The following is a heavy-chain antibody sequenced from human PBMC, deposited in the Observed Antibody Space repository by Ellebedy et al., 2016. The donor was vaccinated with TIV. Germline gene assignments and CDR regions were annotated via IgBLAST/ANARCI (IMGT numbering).Heavy chain of an antibody. CDR1: GFTFSSYA. Sequence: GESLKISCAASGFTFSSYAISWVRQAPGKGLEWVSTISNTGSRTYYADSVEGRFIISRDNSKKTLYLQMNSLRAEDTAVYYCAKGRGGGSDSSAPRYYFDYWGLGTLVTVSS. J-gene: IGHJ4*02. CDR2: ISNTGSRT. CDR3: AKGRGGGSDSSAPRYYFDY. D-gene: IGHD3-22*01. V-gene: IGHV3-23*01.